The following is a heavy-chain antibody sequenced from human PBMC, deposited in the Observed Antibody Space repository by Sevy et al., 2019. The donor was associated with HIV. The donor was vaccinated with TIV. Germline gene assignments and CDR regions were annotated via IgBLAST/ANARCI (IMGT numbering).Heavy chain of an antibody. D-gene: IGHD3-16*01. Sequence: SETLSLTCTVSGGSLSNYYWSWIRQPAGKGLEWIGRIYTSGSTNYNPSLKSRLTMSVDTSKNQFSLQLTSVTAADTAVYYCARETDSYNYVAGYWGQGTRVTVSS. J-gene: IGHJ4*02. V-gene: IGHV4-4*07. CDR2: IYTSGST. CDR3: ARETDSYNYVAGY. CDR1: GGSLSNYY.